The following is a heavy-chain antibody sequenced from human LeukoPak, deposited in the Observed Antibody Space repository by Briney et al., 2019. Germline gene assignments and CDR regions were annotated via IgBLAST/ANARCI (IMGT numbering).Heavy chain of an antibody. Sequence: GSLRLSCAASGFTFSSYAMSRVRQTPGKGLEWVSAISGSGGSTYYADSVKGRFTISRDNSKDTLYLQMNSLRAEDTAVYYCARNENSGWGYFDYWGQGTLVTVSP. V-gene: IGHV3-23*01. CDR2: ISGSGGST. CDR3: ARNENSGWGYFDY. D-gene: IGHD5-12*01. J-gene: IGHJ4*02. CDR1: GFTFSSYA.